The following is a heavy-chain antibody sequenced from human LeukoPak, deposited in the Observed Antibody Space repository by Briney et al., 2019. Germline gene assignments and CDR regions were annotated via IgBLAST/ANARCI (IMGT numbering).Heavy chain of an antibody. CDR3: ARGGVQYYGILTGYYTNYFDY. V-gene: IGHV4-34*01. CDR1: GGSFSGYY. CDR2: INHSGST. J-gene: IGHJ4*02. Sequence: PSETLSLTCAVYGGSFSGYYWSWIRQPPGRGLEWIGEINHSGSTNSNPSLKSRVTISVDTSKNQFSLKLSSVTAADTGVYYCARGGVQYYGILTGYYTNYFDYWGQGTLVTVSS. D-gene: IGHD3-9*01.